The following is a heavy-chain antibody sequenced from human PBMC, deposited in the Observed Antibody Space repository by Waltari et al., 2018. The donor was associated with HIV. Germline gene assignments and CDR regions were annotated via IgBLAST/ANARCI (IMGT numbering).Heavy chain of an antibody. D-gene: IGHD2-15*01. CDR1: GFTFSSSG. V-gene: IGHV3-33*01. Sequence: QVQLVESGGGVVQPGRSLRLSCAASGFTFSSSGMHWVRQAPGKGLEWVAVIWYDGSNKYYADSVKGRFTISRDNSKNTLYLQMNSLRAEDTAVYYCARGWDGGNDQDYGMDVWGQGTTVTVSS. CDR3: ARGWDGGNDQDYGMDV. J-gene: IGHJ6*02. CDR2: IWYDGSNK.